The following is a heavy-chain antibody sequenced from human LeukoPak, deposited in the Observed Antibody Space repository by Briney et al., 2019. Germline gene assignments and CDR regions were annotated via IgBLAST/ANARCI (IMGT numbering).Heavy chain of an antibody. V-gene: IGHV4-61*02. CDR1: GGSISSDY. D-gene: IGHD5-24*01. J-gene: IGHJ4*02. CDR2: IYTSGST. CDR3: ARDKRDGSLDY. Sequence: PSQTLSLTCTVSGGSISSDYWSWIRQPAGKGLEWIGRIYTSGSTNYNPSLKSRVTISVDTSKNQFSLKLSSVTAADTAVYYCARDKRDGSLDYWGQGTLVTVSS.